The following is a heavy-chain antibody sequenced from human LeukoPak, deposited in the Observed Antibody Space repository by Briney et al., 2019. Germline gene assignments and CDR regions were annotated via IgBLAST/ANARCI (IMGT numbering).Heavy chain of an antibody. D-gene: IGHD2-15*01. V-gene: IGHV3-48*03. CDR2: ISSSGNSI. CDR1: GFIFSSYE. J-gene: IGHJ4*02. Sequence: SGGSLRLSCVASGFIFSSYEMNWVRQTPGKGLEWLAHISSSGNSIYYADSLKGRFTISRDNSKNTVYLQMNSLRAEDTAVYYCAKHGLPLVVISAPLDYWGQGTLVTVAS. CDR3: AKHGLPLVVISAPLDY.